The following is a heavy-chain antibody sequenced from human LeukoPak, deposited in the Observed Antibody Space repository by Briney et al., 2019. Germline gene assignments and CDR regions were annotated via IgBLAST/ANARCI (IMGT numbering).Heavy chain of an antibody. CDR1: GFAFSSYA. CDR2: IRGSGGST. J-gene: IGHJ4*02. CDR3: AKDAGTTWIQLWFAY. V-gene: IGHV3-23*01. Sequence: GGSLRLSCAASGFAFSSYAMSWVRQAAGQGLESVSGIRGSGGSTYYADYVKGRFTISKDNTKNPLYLQMNSLRAEDTAVYYCAKDAGTTWIQLWFAYWGQGTLVTVSS. D-gene: IGHD5-18*01.